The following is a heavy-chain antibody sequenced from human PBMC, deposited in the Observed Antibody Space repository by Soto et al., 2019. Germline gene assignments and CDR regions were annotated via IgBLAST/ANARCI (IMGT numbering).Heavy chain of an antibody. J-gene: IGHJ4*02. CDR2: IRSKANSYAT. CDR1: GFTFSGSA. CDR3: TSSPSGDFGY. D-gene: IGHD3-10*01. V-gene: IGHV3-73*02. Sequence: EVQLVESGGGLVQPGGSLKLSCAASGFTFSGSAMHWVRQASGKGLEWVGRIRSKANSYATAYAASVKGRFTISRDDSKNTPYLQMNSLKTEDTAVYYCTSSPSGDFGYWGQGTLVTVSS.